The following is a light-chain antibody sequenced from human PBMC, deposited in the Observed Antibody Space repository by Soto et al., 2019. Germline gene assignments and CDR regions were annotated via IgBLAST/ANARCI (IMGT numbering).Light chain of an antibody. CDR3: SSYTSSSTPVV. CDR1: SSDVGTYDY. J-gene: IGLJ2*01. V-gene: IGLV2-14*01. CDR2: EVS. Sequence: QSALTQPPSASGSPGQSVTISCTGTSSDVGTYDYVSWYQQHPGKAPKLMLYEVSNRPSGVSNRFSGSKSGNTASLTISGLQAEDEADYYCSSYTSSSTPVVFGGGTKVTVL.